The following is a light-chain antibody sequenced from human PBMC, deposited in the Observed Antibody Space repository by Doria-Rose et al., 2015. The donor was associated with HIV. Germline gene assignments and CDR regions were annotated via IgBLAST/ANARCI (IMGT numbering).Light chain of an antibody. CDR2: WTS. CDR3: QQYYNVPYT. V-gene: IGKV4-1*01. CDR1: QTILYSSNNKNY. Sequence: VLTQPPDSLAVSLGERATINCMSSQTILYSSNNKNYLAWYQKKPGQPPKLLIYWTSTRESEIPDRFSGNGSGTNFTLTISSLQTEDVAVYYCQQYYNVPYTFGQGTKLEIK. J-gene: IGKJ2*01.